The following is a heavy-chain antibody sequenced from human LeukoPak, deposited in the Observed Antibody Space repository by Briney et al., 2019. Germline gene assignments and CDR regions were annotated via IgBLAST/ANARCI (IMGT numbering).Heavy chain of an antibody. J-gene: IGHJ5*02. V-gene: IGHV4-39*07. CDR3: ARGREQLVSWFDP. D-gene: IGHD6-13*01. CDR2: IFYLGAT. CDR1: GDSISSTTHY. Sequence: SETLSLTCTVSGDSISSTTHYWGWIRQPPGAPLEWIANIFYLGATAYNPSLQSRVTISRDTSKNQFSLKLSSVTAADTAVYYCARGREQLVSWFDPWGQGTLVTVSS.